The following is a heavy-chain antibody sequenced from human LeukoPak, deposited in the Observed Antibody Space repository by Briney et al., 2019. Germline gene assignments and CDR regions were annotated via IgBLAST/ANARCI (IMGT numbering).Heavy chain of an antibody. CDR2: IYYSGNT. D-gene: IGHD3-16*01. J-gene: IGHJ5*02. V-gene: IGHV4-39*01. CDR1: GVSISSSNSY. CDR3: ARASFWESPVNWFDP. Sequence: KPSETLSLTCTVSGVSISSSNSYWGWIRQPPGKGLEWIGSIYYSGNTYYNASLKSQVSISIDTSKNQFSLRLTSVTAADTAVYYCARASFWESPVNWFDPWGQGTLVTVSS.